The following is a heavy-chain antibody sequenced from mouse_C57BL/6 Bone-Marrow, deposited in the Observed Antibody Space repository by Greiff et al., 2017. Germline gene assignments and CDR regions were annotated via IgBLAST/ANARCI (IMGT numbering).Heavy chain of an antibody. J-gene: IGHJ4*01. Sequence: QVKLQQPGAELVKPGASVKLSCKASGYTFTSYWMHWVKQRPGQGLEWIGMIHPNSGSTNYNEKFKSKATLTVDKSSSTAYMQLSSLTSEDSAVYYCARDSNYYAMDYWGQGTSGTVSS. D-gene: IGHD2-5*01. CDR2: IHPNSGST. CDR3: ARDSNYYAMDY. V-gene: IGHV1-64*01. CDR1: GYTFTSYW.